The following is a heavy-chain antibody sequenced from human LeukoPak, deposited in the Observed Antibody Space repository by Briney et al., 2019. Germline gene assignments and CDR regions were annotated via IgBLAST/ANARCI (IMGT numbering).Heavy chain of an antibody. CDR1: EFSFKNYW. J-gene: IGHJ4*02. CDR3: AKGPPSGYDVYYFDY. V-gene: IGHV3-23*01. D-gene: IGHD5-12*01. CDR2: ISGSGGST. Sequence: PGGSLRLSCAASEFSFKNYWMSWVRQAPGKGLEWVSAISGSGGSTYYADSVKGRFTISRDNSKNTLYLQMNSLRAEDTAVYYCAKGPPSGYDVYYFDYWGQGTLVTVSS.